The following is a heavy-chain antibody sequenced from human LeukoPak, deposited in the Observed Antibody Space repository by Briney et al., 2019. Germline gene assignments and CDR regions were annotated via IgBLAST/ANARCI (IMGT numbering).Heavy chain of an antibody. D-gene: IGHD2-2*01. CDR2: ISSSSSTI. V-gene: IGHV3-48*01. Sequence: GGTLRLSCAASGFIFSSYPLNWVRQAPGKGLEWVSYISSSSSTIYYADSVKGRFTISRDNAKNSLYLQMNSLRAEDTAVYYCARTLRYCSSTSCYALPYYYYYYGMDVWGQGTTVTVSS. CDR3: ARTLRYCSSTSCYALPYYYYYYGMDV. J-gene: IGHJ6*02. CDR1: GFIFSSYP.